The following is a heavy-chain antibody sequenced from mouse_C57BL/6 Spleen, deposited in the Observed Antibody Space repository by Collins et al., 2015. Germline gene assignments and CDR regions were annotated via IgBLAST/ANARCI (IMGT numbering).Heavy chain of an antibody. D-gene: IGHD2-1*01. CDR2: IYPGSGST. J-gene: IGHJ3*01. V-gene: IGHV1-55*01. Sequence: QVQLQQPGAELVKPGTSVKLSCKASGYNFTSYWINWVKLRPGQGLEWIGDIYPGSGSTNYNEKFKSKATLTVDTSSSTAYMQLSSLASEDSALYYCAIYGNFAWFAYWGQGTLVTVSA. CDR3: AIYGNFAWFAY. CDR1: GYNFTSYW.